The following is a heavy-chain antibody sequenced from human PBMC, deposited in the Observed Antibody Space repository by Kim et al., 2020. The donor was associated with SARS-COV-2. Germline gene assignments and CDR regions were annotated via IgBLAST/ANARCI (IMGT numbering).Heavy chain of an antibody. CDR3: ASGYYY. CDR1: GGSVSSGSYY. CDR2: IYYSGST. J-gene: IGHJ4*02. D-gene: IGHD3-22*01. V-gene: IGHV4-61*01. Sequence: SETLSLTCTVSGGSVSSGSYYWSWIRQPPGKGLEWIGYIYYSGSTNYNPSLKSRVTISVDTSKNQFSLKLSSVTAADTAVYYCASGYYYWGQGTLVTVSS.